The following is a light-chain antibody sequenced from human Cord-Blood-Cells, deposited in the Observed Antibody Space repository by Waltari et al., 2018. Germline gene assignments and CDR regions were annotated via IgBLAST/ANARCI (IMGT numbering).Light chain of an antibody. CDR2: GAS. CDR3: QQYDNLPLT. J-gene: IGKJ4*01. V-gene: IGKV1-33*01. Sequence: DIQMTQSQSSLSASVGDRVTLTCQASQDISNYLNWYQQKPGKAPKLLIYGASNLETGVPSRFSGSGSGTDFTFTISSLQPEDIATYYCQQYDNLPLTFGGGTKVEIK. CDR1: QDISNY.